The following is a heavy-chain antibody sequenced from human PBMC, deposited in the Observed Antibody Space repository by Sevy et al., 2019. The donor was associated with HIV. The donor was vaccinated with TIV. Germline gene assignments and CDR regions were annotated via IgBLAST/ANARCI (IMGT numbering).Heavy chain of an antibody. V-gene: IGHV3-48*03. CDR2: ISNSGSAL. D-gene: IGHD4-4*01. Sequence: GGSLRLSCAASGFIFSSYEMNWVRQAPGKGLEWISYISNSGSALYYSDSVKGGFTISRDKPKNSLYLQMNSLRAEDTAVYYCARDLPPSATTVAHFDNWGQGTLVTVSS. CDR1: GFIFSSYE. J-gene: IGHJ4*02. CDR3: ARDLPPSATTVAHFDN.